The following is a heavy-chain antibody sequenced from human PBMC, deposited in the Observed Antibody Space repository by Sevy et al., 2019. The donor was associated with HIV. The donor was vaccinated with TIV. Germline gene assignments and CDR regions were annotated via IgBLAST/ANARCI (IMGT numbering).Heavy chain of an antibody. CDR3: ARGPDYGGNSGYSHH. CDR2: INHSGST. J-gene: IGHJ1*01. V-gene: IGHV4-34*01. Sequence: SETLSLTCAVYGGSFSGYYWSWIRQPPGKGLEWIEEINHSGSTNYNPSLKSRVTVSLDTSKNQFSLKLSSVTAADTAVYYCARGPDYGGNSGYSHHWGQGTLVTVSS. D-gene: IGHD4-17*01. CDR1: GGSFSGYY.